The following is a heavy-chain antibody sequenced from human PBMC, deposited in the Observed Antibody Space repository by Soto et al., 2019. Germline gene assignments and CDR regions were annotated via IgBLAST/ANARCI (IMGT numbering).Heavy chain of an antibody. J-gene: IGHJ4*02. Sequence: GGSLRLSCAASGFPFSSYWMSWVRQAPGKGLEWVSAISGSGGSTYYADSVKGRFTISRDNSKNTLYLQMNSLRAEDTAVYYCAKENYGDYNIDYWGQGTLVTVSS. CDR3: AKENYGDYNIDY. CDR2: ISGSGGST. V-gene: IGHV3-23*01. D-gene: IGHD4-17*01. CDR1: GFPFSSYW.